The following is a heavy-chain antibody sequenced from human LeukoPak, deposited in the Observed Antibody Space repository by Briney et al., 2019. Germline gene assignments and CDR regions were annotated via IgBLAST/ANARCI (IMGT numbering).Heavy chain of an antibody. CDR1: GDSVSSNSAA. V-gene: IGHV6-1*01. D-gene: IGHD6-13*01. CDR2: TYYRSKWYN. J-gene: IGHJ4*02. Sequence: SQTLSLTCAISGDSVSSNSAAWNWIRQSLSRGLEWLGRTYYRSKWYNDYAVSVKSRITINPDTSKNQFSLQLNSVTPEDTAVYYCARENIAAAGNSFDYWGQGTLVTVSS. CDR3: ARENIAAAGNSFDY.